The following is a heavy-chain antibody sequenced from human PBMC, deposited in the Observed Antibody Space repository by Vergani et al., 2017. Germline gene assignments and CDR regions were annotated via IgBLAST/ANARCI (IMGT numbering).Heavy chain of an antibody. D-gene: IGHD3-22*01. CDR1: GGTLSSYA. V-gene: IGHV1-69*01. J-gene: IGHJ4*02. CDR2: IIPIFGTA. CDR3: ATTYYDESSGSNYFDD. Sequence: QVQLVQSGAEVKKPGSSVKVSCKASGGTLSSYAISWVRQAPGQGLEWMGGIIPIFGTANYAQKFQGRVTITADESTSTAYMELSRLRSEDTAVYYCATTYYDESSGSNYFDDWGQGTLVTVSS.